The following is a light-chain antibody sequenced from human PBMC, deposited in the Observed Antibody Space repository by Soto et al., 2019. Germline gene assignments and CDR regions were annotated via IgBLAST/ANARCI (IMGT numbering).Light chain of an antibody. Sequence: QSVLTQPPSASGTPGQRVTISCSGGRSNVGTYPVNWYQQQLPGTAPKLLINTSNQRPSGVPDRFSASKSGTSASLAISGLQSEDEATYYRSAWDATLYGPVFGGGTKLTVL. J-gene: IGLJ2*01. CDR1: RSNVGTYP. CDR2: TSN. CDR3: SAWDATLYGPV. V-gene: IGLV1-44*01.